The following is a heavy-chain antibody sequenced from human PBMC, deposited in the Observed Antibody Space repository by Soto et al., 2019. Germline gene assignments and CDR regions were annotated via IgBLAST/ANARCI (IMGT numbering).Heavy chain of an antibody. CDR2: INNSGST. CDR1: GGSFSGYY. J-gene: IGHJ5*02. V-gene: IGHV4-34*01. D-gene: IGHD3-10*01. CDR3: ALSPLWFGELS. Sequence: QVQLQQWGAGLLKPSETLSLICAVYGGSFSGYYWSWIRQPPGKGLEWIGEINNSGSTNYNPSLKSRVTISVDTSKNQFSLKLSSVTAADTAVYYCALSPLWFGELSWGQGTLVTVSS.